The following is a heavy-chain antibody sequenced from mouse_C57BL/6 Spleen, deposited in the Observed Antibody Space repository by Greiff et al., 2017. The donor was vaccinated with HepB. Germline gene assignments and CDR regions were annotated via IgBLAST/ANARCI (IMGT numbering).Heavy chain of an antibody. CDR3: TIVTTGYFDV. J-gene: IGHJ1*03. CDR2: IDPENGDT. V-gene: IGHV14-4*01. D-gene: IGHD1-1*01. CDR1: GFNIKDDY. Sequence: EVQLQQSGAELVRPGASVKLSCTASGFNIKDDYMHWVKQRPEQGLEWIGWIDPENGDTEYASKFQGKATITADTSSNTAYLQLSSLTSEDTAGYYCTIVTTGYFDVWGTGTTVTVSS.